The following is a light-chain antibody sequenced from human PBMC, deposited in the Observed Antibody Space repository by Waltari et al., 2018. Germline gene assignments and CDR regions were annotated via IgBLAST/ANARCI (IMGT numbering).Light chain of an antibody. Sequence: DIQMNQSPSSLSASVGDTVTITCRASQIISSHLNWYQQKPGKAPKLLIYAASSLQSGVPSRFSGSGSGTDFTLTISSLQPEDFATYYCQQSYSTPYTFGQGTKLEIK. J-gene: IGKJ2*01. CDR3: QQSYSTPYT. CDR1: QIISSH. CDR2: AAS. V-gene: IGKV1-39*01.